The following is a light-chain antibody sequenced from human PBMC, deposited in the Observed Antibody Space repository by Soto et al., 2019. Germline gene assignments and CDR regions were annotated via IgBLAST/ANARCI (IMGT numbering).Light chain of an antibody. CDR3: GSYSSTDTPFV. CDR2: EVT. Sequence: LARPSSVSGSPGQSITISCTGTSTDVGGYNYVSWYQHHSGKAPKLLIYEVTNRPSGISDRFSGSKSVNTASLTISGLQAEDESDYYCGSYSSTDTPFVFGTGTKVTVL. V-gene: IGLV2-14*01. J-gene: IGLJ1*01. CDR1: STDVGGYNY.